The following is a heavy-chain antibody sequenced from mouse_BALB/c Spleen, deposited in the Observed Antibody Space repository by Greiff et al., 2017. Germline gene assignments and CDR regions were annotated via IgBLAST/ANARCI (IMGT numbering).Heavy chain of an antibody. D-gene: IGHD1-1*01. J-gene: IGHJ2*01. CDR2: INPNNGGT. Sequence: EVKLVESGPELVKPGASVKIPCKASGYTFTDYNMDWVKQSHGKSLEWIGDINPNNGGTIYNQKFKGKATLTVDKSSSTAYMELRSLTSEDTAVYYCARRHYYGSSSDYWGQGTTLTVSS. V-gene: IGHV1-18*01. CDR3: ARRHYYGSSSDY. CDR1: GYTFTDYN.